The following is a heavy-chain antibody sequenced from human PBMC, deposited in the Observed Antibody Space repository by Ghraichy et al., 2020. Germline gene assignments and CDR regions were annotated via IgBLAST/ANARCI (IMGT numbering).Heavy chain of an antibody. CDR2: ISWNSGSI. J-gene: IGHJ3*02. D-gene: IGHD3-22*01. V-gene: IGHV3-9*01. CDR1: GFTFDDYA. CDR3: AKALRGYYSDAFDI. Sequence: GGSLRLSCAASGFTFDDYAMHWVRQAPGKGLEWVSGISWNSGSIGYADSVKGRFTISRDNAKNSLYLQMNSLRAEDTALYYCAKALRGYYSDAFDIWGQGTMVTVSS.